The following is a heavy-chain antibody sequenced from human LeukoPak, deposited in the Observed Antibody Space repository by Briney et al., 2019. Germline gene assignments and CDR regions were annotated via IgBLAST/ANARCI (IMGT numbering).Heavy chain of an antibody. CDR3: ARDCSSTSCYLLD. J-gene: IGHJ4*02. V-gene: IGHV1-18*01. Sequence: ASVKVSCKASGGTFSSYAISWVRQAPGQGLEWMGWISAYNGNTNYAQKLQGRVTMTTDTSTSTAYMELRSLRSDDTAVYYCARDCSSTSCYLLDWGQGTLVTVSS. CDR2: ISAYNGNT. D-gene: IGHD2-2*01. CDR1: GGTFSSYA.